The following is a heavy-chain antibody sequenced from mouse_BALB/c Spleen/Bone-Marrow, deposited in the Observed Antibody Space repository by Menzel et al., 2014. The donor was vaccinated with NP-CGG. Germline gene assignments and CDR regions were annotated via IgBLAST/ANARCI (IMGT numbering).Heavy chain of an antibody. CDR3: ARRDYGDY. CDR2: VNPNNGGT. D-gene: IGHD1-1*02. CDR1: GYSFTGYF. J-gene: IGHJ2*01. Sequence: VQLQQSGPDLAKPGASVKISCRASGYSFTGYFMHWVKQSHGKSLEWIGRVNPNNGGTSYNEKFKGKAVLTVDKSSSTAYMELRSLTSEDSAVYFCARRDYGDYWGQGTTLAVSS. V-gene: IGHV1-26*01.